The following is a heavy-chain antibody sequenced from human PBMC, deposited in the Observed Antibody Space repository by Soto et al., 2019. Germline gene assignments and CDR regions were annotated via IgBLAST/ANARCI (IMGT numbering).Heavy chain of an antibody. D-gene: IGHD3-22*01. CDR2: IIPIFGTA. Sequence: QVQLVQSGAEVKKPGSSVKVSCKASGGTFNSYAISWVRQAPGQGLEWMGGIIPIFGTANYAQKSQGRVTIAADESTSTAYMELSSLRSEDTAVYYCARGLSYYSDSSPSVSWGQGTLVTVSS. CDR1: GGTFNSYA. J-gene: IGHJ5*02. CDR3: ARGLSYYSDSSPSVS. V-gene: IGHV1-69*12.